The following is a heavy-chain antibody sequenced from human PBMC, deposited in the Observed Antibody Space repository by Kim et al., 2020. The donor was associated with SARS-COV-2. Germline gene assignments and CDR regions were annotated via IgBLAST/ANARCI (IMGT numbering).Heavy chain of an antibody. V-gene: IGHV4-4*02. CDR3: ARGYSSGWYHY. D-gene: IGHD6-19*01. Sequence: SETLSLTCAVSGASISSSYWWSWVRQPPGTGLEGIGEIYHSGTTNYNPSLKSRLTISVDKSKNQFSLNLTSVTAADTAVYYCARGYSSGWYHYWGQGTLVTVSS. CDR1: GASISSSYW. J-gene: IGHJ4*02. CDR2: IYHSGTT.